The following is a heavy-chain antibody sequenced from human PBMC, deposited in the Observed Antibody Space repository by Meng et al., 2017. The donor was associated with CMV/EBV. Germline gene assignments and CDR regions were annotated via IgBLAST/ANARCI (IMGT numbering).Heavy chain of an antibody. Sequence: QVQLVQSGAELGKPGASVKVSRKASGDTFTDYYMHWVRQAPGQGLEWMGCINPNSGDTNYAQKFQGRVTMTRDTSISTAYMELSRLRSDDTAVYYCTRDAHLTTVTPNWFDPWGQGTLVTVSS. CDR2: INPNSGDT. J-gene: IGHJ5*02. CDR3: TRDAHLTTVTPNWFDP. CDR1: GDTFTDYY. D-gene: IGHD4-17*01. V-gene: IGHV1-2*02.